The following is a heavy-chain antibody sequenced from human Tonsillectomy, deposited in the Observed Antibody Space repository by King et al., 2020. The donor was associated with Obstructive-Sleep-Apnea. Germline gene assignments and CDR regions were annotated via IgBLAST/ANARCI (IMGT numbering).Heavy chain of an antibody. CDR2: TIPIFGTA. CDR3: ARDRNWGSYYYYGMDV. CDR1: GGTFSSYA. D-gene: IGHD7-27*01. Sequence: QLVQSGAEVKKPGSSVKVSCKASGGTFSSYAISWVRQAPGQGLEWMGGTIPIFGTANYAQKFQGRVTITADESTSTAYMELSSLRSEDTAVYYCARDRNWGSYYYYGMDVSGQGTTVTVSS. J-gene: IGHJ6*02. V-gene: IGHV1-69*01.